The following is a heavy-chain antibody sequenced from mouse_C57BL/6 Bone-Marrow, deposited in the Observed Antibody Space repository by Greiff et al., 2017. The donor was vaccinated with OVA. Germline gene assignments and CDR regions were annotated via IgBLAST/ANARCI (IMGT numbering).Heavy chain of an antibody. D-gene: IGHD3-2*02. Sequence: QVQLQQPGAELVMPGASVKLSCKASGYTFTSYWMHWVKQRPGQGLEWIGEIDPSDSYTNYNQKFKGKSTLTVDKSSSTAYMQLSSLTSEDSAVYYCARTPTAQATLYWYFDVWGTGTTVTVSS. CDR2: IDPSDSYT. CDR1: GYTFTSYW. V-gene: IGHV1-69*01. CDR3: ARTPTAQATLYWYFDV. J-gene: IGHJ1*03.